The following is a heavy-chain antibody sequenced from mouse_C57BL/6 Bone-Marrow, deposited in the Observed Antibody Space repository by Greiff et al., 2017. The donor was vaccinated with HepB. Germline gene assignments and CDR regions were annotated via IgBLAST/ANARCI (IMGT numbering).Heavy chain of an antibody. CDR1: GYSITSGYY. J-gene: IGHJ4*01. V-gene: IGHV3-6*01. Sequence: EVQLQESGPGLVKPSQSLSLTCSVTGYSITSGYYWNWIRQFPGNKLEWMGYISYDGSNNYNPSLKNRISITRDTSKNQFFLKLNSVTTEDTATYYCARGGDGSSYGYYAMDYWGQGTSVTVSS. CDR3: ARGGDGSSYGYYAMDY. CDR2: ISYDGSN. D-gene: IGHD1-1*01.